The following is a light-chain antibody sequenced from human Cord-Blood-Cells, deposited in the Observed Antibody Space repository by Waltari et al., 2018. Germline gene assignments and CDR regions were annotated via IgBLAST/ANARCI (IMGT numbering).Light chain of an antibody. J-gene: IGKJ2*01. V-gene: IGKV4-1*01. Sequence: DLVMTQSPDSLAVSLGERATINCTSSQSVLYSSNNKNYLAWYQQKPGQPPKLLIYCASTRESGVPDRFSGSGSGTDFTLTISSLQAEDVAVYYCQQYYSTPTFGQGTKLEIK. CDR2: CAS. CDR3: QQYYSTPT. CDR1: QSVLYSSNNKNY.